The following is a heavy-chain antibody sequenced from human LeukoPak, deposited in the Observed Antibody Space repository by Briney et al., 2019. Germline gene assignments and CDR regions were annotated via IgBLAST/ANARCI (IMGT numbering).Heavy chain of an antibody. CDR3: AKEDKLWAHLYYYYYYMDV. Sequence: PGGSLRLSCAASGFTFSSDGMSWVRQAPGKGLEGVSAISGSGGSTYYADSVKGRFTISRDNSKTMMSLQMNSLSAEDTAVYYCAKEDKLWAHLYYYYYYMDVWGKGTTVTISS. CDR2: ISGSGGST. CDR1: GFTFSSDG. D-gene: IGHD1-26*01. J-gene: IGHJ6*03. V-gene: IGHV3-23*01.